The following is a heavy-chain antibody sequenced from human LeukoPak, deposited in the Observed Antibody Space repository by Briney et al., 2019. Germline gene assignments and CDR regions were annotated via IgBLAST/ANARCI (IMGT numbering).Heavy chain of an antibody. CDR1: GLTFSTYW. J-gene: IGHJ4*02. V-gene: IGHV4-34*01. Sequence: GSLRLSCAASGLTFSTYWMNWVRQAPGKGLEWIGEITHTGFTNYNPSLESRVVISVDTHHNQFSLKARSVAAADTAVYYCASRHIYSNYVDYWGQGTLVTVSS. D-gene: IGHD4-4*01. CDR2: ITHTGFT. CDR3: ASRHIYSNYVDY.